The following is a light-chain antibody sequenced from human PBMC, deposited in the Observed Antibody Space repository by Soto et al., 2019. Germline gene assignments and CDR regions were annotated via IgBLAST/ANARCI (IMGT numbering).Light chain of an antibody. V-gene: IGKV3-20*01. J-gene: IGKJ1*01. CDR3: QQYCSSLWT. CDR2: GAS. CDR1: QSISSSY. Sequence: EIVLTQALAAPSLSPGDRATLSCRARQSISSSYLAWYQQKPGQAPRLLIYGASSRATGIPDRFSGSGSGTDFTLTISRLEPEDFAVYYCQQYCSSLWTCGQGTNMAIK.